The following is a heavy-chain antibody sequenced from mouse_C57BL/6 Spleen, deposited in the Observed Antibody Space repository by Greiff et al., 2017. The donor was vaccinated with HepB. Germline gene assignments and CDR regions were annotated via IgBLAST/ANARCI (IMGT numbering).Heavy chain of an antibody. CDR3: AREGYGNYDAMDY. J-gene: IGHJ4*01. CDR1: GYTFTSYW. V-gene: IGHV1-72*01. CDR2: IDPNSGGT. D-gene: IGHD2-1*01. Sequence: QVQLKQPGAELVKPGASVKLSCKASGYTFTSYWMHWVKQRPGRGLEWIGRIDPNSGGTKYNEKFKSKATLTVDKPSSTAYMQLSSLTSEDSAVYYCAREGYGNYDAMDYWGQGTSVTVSS.